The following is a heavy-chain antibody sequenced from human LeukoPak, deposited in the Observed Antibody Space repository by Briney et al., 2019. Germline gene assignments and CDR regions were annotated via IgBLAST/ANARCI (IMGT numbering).Heavy chain of an antibody. CDR1: GGSFSGYY. CDR3: ARESLSSSPRRYGMDV. Sequence: SETLSLTCAVYGGSFSGYYWSWIRQPPGKGLEWIGYIYYSGSTNYNPSLKSRVTISVDTSKNQFSLKLSSVTAADTAVYYCARESLSSSPRRYGMDVWGQGTTVTVSS. V-gene: IGHV4-59*01. D-gene: IGHD6-13*01. J-gene: IGHJ6*02. CDR2: IYYSGST.